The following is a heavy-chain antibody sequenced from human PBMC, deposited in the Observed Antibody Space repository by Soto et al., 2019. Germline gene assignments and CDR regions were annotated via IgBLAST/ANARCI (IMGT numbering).Heavy chain of an antibody. CDR2: VRSKANTYAT. J-gene: IGHJ4*02. Sequence: GGSLRLSCAASGFSFSVSDMHWVRQASGKGLEWVGRVRSKANTYATEYFASVKGRFTISRDGSKNTAYLQMNSLKTEDTAVYYCTRQGPRDGYNWGFDYWGQGTQVTVSS. D-gene: IGHD5-12*01. CDR3: TRQGPRDGYNWGFDY. CDR1: GFSFSVSD. V-gene: IGHV3-73*01.